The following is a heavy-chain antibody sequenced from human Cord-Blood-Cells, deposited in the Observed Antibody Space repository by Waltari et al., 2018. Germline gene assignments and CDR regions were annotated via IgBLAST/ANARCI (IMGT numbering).Heavy chain of an antibody. Sequence: QVQLVQSGAEVKKPGSSVKVSCKASGGTFSSYAISWVRQAPGQGLEWMGGIIPILGIVNYAQKFQGRVTITADKSTSTAYMELSSLRSEDTAVYYCARERDGYNYWYFDLWGRGTLVTVSS. J-gene: IGHJ2*01. CDR1: GGTFSSYA. CDR2: IIPILGIV. V-gene: IGHV1-69*10. CDR3: ARERDGYNYWYFDL. D-gene: IGHD5-12*01.